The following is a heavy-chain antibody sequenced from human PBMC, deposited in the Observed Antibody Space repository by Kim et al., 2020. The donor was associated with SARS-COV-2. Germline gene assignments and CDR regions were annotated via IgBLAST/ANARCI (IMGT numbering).Heavy chain of an antibody. CDR3: AKGGLHYDSSGDYYYYSVMDV. CDR2: ISYDGSNK. V-gene: IGHV3-30*18. CDR1: GFTLSSYG. J-gene: IGHJ6*02. Sequence: GGSLRLSCAASGFTLSSYGMHWVRQAPGKGLEWVAVISYDGSNKYYADSVKGRFTISRDNSKNKNTLYLQMNSLRAEDTAVYYCAKGGLHYDSSGDYYYYSVMDVWGQGTTVTVSS. D-gene: IGHD3-22*01.